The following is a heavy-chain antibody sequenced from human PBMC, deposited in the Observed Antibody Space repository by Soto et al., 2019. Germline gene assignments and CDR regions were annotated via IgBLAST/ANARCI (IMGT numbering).Heavy chain of an antibody. Sequence: GGSLRLSCAASGFTFSSYGMHWVRQAPGKGLEWVAVISYDGSNKYYADSVKGRFTISRDNSKNTLYLQMNSLRAEDTAVYYCAKVHTAMVILKAYFDYWGQGTLVTVSS. CDR1: GFTFSSYG. V-gene: IGHV3-30*18. J-gene: IGHJ4*02. D-gene: IGHD5-18*01. CDR3: AKVHTAMVILKAYFDY. CDR2: ISYDGSNK.